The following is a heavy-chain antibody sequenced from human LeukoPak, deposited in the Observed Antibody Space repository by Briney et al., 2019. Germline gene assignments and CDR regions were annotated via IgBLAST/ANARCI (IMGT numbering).Heavy chain of an antibody. J-gene: IGHJ4*02. CDR1: GFTFSSYG. D-gene: IGHD6-19*01. CDR3: AKGEQYSSAWYHSSGDY. Sequence: GGSLRLSCAASGFTFSSYGMHWVRQAPGKGLEWMAGISYDGSNQYYADSVKGRFSISRDNAKNTVYLQMNSLGAEDTAVYYCAKGEQYSSAWYHSSGDYWGQGTLVTVSS. V-gene: IGHV3-30*18. CDR2: ISYDGSNQ.